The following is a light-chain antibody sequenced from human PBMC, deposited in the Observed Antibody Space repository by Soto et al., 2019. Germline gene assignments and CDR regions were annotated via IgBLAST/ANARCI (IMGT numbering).Light chain of an antibody. V-gene: IGKV3-20*01. CDR2: GAS. CDR3: QQYGTSRT. Sequence: TYYQNNPFLSPGQRPALSCRASQSVSSYLAWYQQRPGLAPRLLIYGASTRTAGIPDRFTGSGSGTDFTLTISRLEPEDFAVYYCQQYGTSRTFGQGTKVDIK. J-gene: IGKJ1*01. CDR1: QSVSSY.